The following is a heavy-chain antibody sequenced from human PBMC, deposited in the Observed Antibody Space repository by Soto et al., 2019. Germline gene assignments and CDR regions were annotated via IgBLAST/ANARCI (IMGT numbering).Heavy chain of an antibody. Sequence: GGSLRLSCAASGFTFSSYSMNWVRQAPGKGLEWVSSISSSSSYIYYADSVKGRFTISRDNAKNSLYLQMNSLRAEDTAVYYCARDDIVVVPAAMLDYYYMDVWGKGTTVTVSS. V-gene: IGHV3-21*01. J-gene: IGHJ6*03. D-gene: IGHD2-2*01. CDR2: ISSSSSYI. CDR1: GFTFSSYS. CDR3: ARDDIVVVPAAMLDYYYMDV.